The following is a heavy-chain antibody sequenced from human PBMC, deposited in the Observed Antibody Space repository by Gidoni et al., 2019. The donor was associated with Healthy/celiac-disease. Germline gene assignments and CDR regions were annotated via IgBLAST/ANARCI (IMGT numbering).Heavy chain of an antibody. J-gene: IGHJ1*01. CDR3: ARGPVGGYYGTAEYFQH. CDR2: INHSVST. Sequence: QVQLQQWGAGLLKPSETLSLTCAVYGGSFSGYYWSWIRQPPGKGLEWIGEINHSVSTNYNPSLKSRVTISVDTSKNQFSLKLGSVTAADTAVYYCARGPVGGYYGTAEYFQHWGQGTLVTVSS. V-gene: IGHV4-34*01. D-gene: IGHD3-3*01. CDR1: GGSFSGYY.